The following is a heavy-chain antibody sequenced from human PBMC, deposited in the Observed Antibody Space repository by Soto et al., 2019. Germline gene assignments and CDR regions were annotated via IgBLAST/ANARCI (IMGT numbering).Heavy chain of an antibody. CDR2: IIPIFGTA. J-gene: IGHJ6*02. CDR1: GGTFSSYA. Sequence: PVKVSCKASGGTFSSYAISWVRQAPGQGLEWMGGIIPIFGTANYAQKFQGRVTITADESTSTAYMELSSLRSEDTAVYYCAREGGSGNYRYYAMDVWGQGTTVTVSS. V-gene: IGHV1-69*13. CDR3: AREGGSGNYRYYAMDV. D-gene: IGHD3-10*01.